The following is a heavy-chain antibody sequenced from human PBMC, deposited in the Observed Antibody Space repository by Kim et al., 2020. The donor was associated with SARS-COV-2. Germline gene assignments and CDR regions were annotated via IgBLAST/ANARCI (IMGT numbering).Heavy chain of an antibody. CDR3: ARAENYMNWFDP. J-gene: IGHJ5*02. CDR2: ISYDGSNK. V-gene: IGHV3-30-3*01. CDR1: GFTFSSYA. Sequence: GGSLRLSCAASGFTFSSYAMHWVRRAPGKGLEWVAVISYDGSNKYYADSVKGRFTISRDNSKNTLYLQMNSLRAEDTAVYYCARAENYMNWFDPWGQGTL. D-gene: IGHD1-7*01.